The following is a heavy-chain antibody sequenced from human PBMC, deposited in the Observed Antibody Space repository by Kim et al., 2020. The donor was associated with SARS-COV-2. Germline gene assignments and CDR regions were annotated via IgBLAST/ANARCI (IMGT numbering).Heavy chain of an antibody. Sequence: GGSLRLSCAASGFTFDDYTMHWVRQAPGKGLEWVSLISWDGGSTYYADSVKGRFTISRDNSKNSLYLQMNSLRTEDTALYYCAKDSTPWGVGGYYGYWGQGTLVTVSS. CDR3: AKDSTPWGVGGYYGY. J-gene: IGHJ4*02. V-gene: IGHV3-43*01. D-gene: IGHD3-22*01. CDR1: GFTFDDYT. CDR2: ISWDGGST.